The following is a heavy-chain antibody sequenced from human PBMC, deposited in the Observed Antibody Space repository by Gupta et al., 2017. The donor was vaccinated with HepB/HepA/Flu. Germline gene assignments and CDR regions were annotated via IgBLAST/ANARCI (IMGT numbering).Heavy chain of an antibody. J-gene: IGHJ3*02. CDR2: ISITSYI. CDR3: ARAISSEALEI. V-gene: IGHV3-21*02. Sequence: EVQLVESGGGLVKPGGSLRLSCAASGFTFSSYDMNWVRQAPGKGLEWVSSISITSYIYYADSLKGRFTISRDNAKNSLYLEMNNLRAEDTAVYYCARAISSEALEIWGQGTMVTVSS. D-gene: IGHD3-10*01. CDR1: GFTFSSYD.